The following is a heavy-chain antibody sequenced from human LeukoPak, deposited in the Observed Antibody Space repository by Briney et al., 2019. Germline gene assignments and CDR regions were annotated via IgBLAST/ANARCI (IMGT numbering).Heavy chain of an antibody. CDR1: GYTFTSYY. D-gene: IGHD1-26*01. CDR3: ASHGSAVGATDFDL. J-gene: IGHJ2*01. Sequence: ASVKVSCKASGYTFTSYYMRWVRESPGQGVWWMGIINTSGGSTSYAQKFQGRVTTTSDTSTSTVYMELSSLRPEDTAVYYCASHGSAVGATDFDLWGRGTLVTVSS. CDR2: INTSGGST. V-gene: IGHV1-46*01.